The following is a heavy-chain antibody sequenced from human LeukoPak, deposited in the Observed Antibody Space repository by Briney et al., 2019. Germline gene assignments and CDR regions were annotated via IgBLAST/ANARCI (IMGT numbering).Heavy chain of an antibody. CDR2: ISSSGSTI. CDR3: ASGDILTGTLDY. J-gene: IGHJ4*02. Sequence: PGGSLRLSCAAFGFTFSSYEMNWVRQAPGKGLEWVSYISSSGSTIYYADSVKGRFTISRDNAKNSLYLQMNSLRAEDTAVYYCASGDILTGTLDYWGQGTLVTVSS. CDR1: GFTFSSYE. D-gene: IGHD3-9*01. V-gene: IGHV3-48*03.